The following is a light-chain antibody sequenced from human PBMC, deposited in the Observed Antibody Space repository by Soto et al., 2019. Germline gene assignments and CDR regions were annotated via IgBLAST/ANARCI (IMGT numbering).Light chain of an antibody. CDR2: EVY. Sequence: QSVLTQPPSASGSTGQSVTISCTGTSSDVGGYNYVSWYQHHPGKAPKLIIYEVYKRPSGVPDRFSGSKSGNTAAPTVSGLQAEDEADYYCSSYVGTNSYVFGTGTKVTVL. CDR3: SSYVGTNSYV. J-gene: IGLJ1*01. V-gene: IGLV2-8*01. CDR1: SSDVGGYNY.